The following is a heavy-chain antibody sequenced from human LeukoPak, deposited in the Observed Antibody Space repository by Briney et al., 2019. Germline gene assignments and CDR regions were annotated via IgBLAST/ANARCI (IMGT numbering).Heavy chain of an antibody. V-gene: IGHV4-38-2*02. CDR2: IYYSGST. Sequence: SETLSLTCTVSGYSISSGYYWGWIRQPPGKGLEWIGSIYYSGSTYYNPSLKSRVTISVDTSKNQFSLKLSSVTAADTAVYYCARGRIYKYYYGSGVYYFDYWGQGTLVTVSS. D-gene: IGHD3-10*01. J-gene: IGHJ4*02. CDR3: ARGRIYKYYYGSGVYYFDY. CDR1: GYSISSGYY.